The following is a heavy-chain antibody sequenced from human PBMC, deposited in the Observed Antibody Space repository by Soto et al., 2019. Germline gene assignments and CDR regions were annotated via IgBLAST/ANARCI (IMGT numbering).Heavy chain of an antibody. CDR1: GGTFSSYA. CDR2: IIPIFGTA. D-gene: IGHD2-15*01. CDR3: ASDRGVVASTLEGWFYR. J-gene: IGHJ5*02. V-gene: IGHV1-69*01. Sequence: QVQLVQSGSEVKKPGSSVKFSCKASGGTFSSYAISWVRQAPGQGLEWMGGIIPIFGTANYAQKFQGRVTITADESTSTAYMELSRLRSEDTALHYCASDRGVVASTLEGWFYRWGQGPLVTV.